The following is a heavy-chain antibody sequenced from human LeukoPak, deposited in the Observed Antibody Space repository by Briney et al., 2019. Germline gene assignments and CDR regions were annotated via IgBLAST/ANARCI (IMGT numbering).Heavy chain of an antibody. CDR2: INTNTGIP. Sequence: GASVKVSCKASGYTFTSYAMNWVRQAPGQGLEWMGWINTNTGIPTYARGFTGRFVFSLDTSVNTAYLQISSLKAEDTAVYYCARGAITLVRGGNWFDPWGQGTLVTVSS. CDR3: ARGAITLVRGGNWFDP. CDR1: GYTFTSYA. D-gene: IGHD3-10*01. J-gene: IGHJ5*02. V-gene: IGHV7-4-1*02.